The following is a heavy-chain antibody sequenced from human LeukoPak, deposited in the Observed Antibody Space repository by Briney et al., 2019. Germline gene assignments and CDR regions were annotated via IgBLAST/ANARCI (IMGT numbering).Heavy chain of an antibody. CDR1: GYTFTSYY. CDR2: INPSGGST. Sequence: ASVKVSCKASGYTFTSYYIHWVRQAPGQGLEWMGIINPSGGSTSYAQEFQGRVTLTRDTSTSTVYMELSSLRSEDTAVYYCARADEEGGKLDYWGQGTLVTVSS. CDR3: ARADEEGGKLDY. J-gene: IGHJ4*02. D-gene: IGHD4-23*01. V-gene: IGHV1-46*01.